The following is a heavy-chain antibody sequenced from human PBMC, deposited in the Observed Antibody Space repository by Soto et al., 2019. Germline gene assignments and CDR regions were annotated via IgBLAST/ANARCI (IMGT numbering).Heavy chain of an antibody. Sequence: QVQLQESGPGLVKPSQTLSLTCPVSGGSISSGGYYWSWIRQHPGKGLEWIGYMYYSGTSYYNPSLKSRVTISVDTSENQFSLKLSSVTAADTAVYYCARDQGGHYYGAGSGGYFALWGRGTLVTVSS. V-gene: IGHV4-31*03. CDR3: ARDQGGHYYGAGSGGYFAL. CDR1: GGSISSGGYY. CDR2: MYYSGTS. D-gene: IGHD3-10*01. J-gene: IGHJ2*01.